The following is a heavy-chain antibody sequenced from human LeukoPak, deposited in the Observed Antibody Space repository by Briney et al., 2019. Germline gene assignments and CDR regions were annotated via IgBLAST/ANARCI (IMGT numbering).Heavy chain of an antibody. CDR3: AKNPKFRGYFDY. CDR1: GFTFSSYG. D-gene: IGHD1-14*01. V-gene: IGHV3-30*02. Sequence: GGSLRLSCAAPGFTFSSYGMHWVRQAPGKGLEWVAFIRYDGSNKYYADSVKGRFTISRDNSKNTLYLQMNSLRAEDTAVYYCAKNPKFRGYFDYWGQGTLVTVSS. CDR2: IRYDGSNK. J-gene: IGHJ4*02.